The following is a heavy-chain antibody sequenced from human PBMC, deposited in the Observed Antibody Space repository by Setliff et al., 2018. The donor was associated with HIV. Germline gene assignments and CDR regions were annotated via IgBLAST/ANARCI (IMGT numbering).Heavy chain of an antibody. D-gene: IGHD6-13*01. Sequence: ASVKVSCKISGYTLTELSIHWVRQAPGKGLEWMANFDPEDGETFYAQKFQGRPTMTEDTSTDTAYMELSSLRSDDTAMYYCATDPGYSSTWYSESFQHWGQGTEVTVSS. J-gene: IGHJ1*01. CDR3: ATDPGYSSTWYSESFQH. V-gene: IGHV1-24*01. CDR1: GYTLTELS. CDR2: FDPEDGET.